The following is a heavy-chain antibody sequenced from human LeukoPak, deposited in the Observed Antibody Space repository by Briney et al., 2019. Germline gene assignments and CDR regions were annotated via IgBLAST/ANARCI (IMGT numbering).Heavy chain of an antibody. CDR2: IRKKSDSYTT. V-gene: IGHV3-72*01. Sequence: GGSLRLSCAASGFTFSDHYMDWVRQAPGKGLEWVGHIRKKSDSYTTDYAASVKGRFTILRDDSRSSLYLQMSSLKTEDTAVYYCVASNWGRDYWGQGTLVTVSS. D-gene: IGHD7-27*01. J-gene: IGHJ4*02. CDR1: GFTFSDHY. CDR3: VASNWGRDY.